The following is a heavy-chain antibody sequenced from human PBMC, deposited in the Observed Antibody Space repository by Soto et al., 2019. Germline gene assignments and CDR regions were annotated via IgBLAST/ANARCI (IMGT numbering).Heavy chain of an antibody. V-gene: IGHV3-11*01. CDR3: ARNHFCSSSSCSYYYYMDV. CDR2: ISSSGSSI. CDR1: GFTFSDYY. D-gene: IGHD2-2*01. J-gene: IGHJ6*03. Sequence: QVQLVESGGGLVKPGGSLRLSCAASGFTFSDYYMSWIRQAPGKGLEWVSYISSSGSSISYADSVKGRFTITRDNAKNSVFLQMNSLRAEDTAVYYCARNHFCSSSSCSYYYYMDVWGKGAPVTVSS.